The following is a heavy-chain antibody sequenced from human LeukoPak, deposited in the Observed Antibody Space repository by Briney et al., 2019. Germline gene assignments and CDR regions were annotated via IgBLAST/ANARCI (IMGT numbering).Heavy chain of an antibody. J-gene: IGHJ6*02. CDR1: GRSISSSSYY. CDR3: ARGLGQYSFPSYYYYGMDV. CDR2: IYYSGST. D-gene: IGHD5-18*01. Sequence: QPSETLSLTCTVAGRSISSSSYYWGWIRQPPGKGLEWIGSIYYSGSTYYNPSLKSRVTISVDTSKNQFSLKLSSVTAADTAVYFCARGLGQYSFPSYYYYGMDVWGQGTTVTVSS. V-gene: IGHV4-39*07.